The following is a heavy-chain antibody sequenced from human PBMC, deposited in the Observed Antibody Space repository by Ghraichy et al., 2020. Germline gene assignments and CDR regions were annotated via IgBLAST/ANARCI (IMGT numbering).Heavy chain of an antibody. CDR2: INYTGTV. CDR3: ARGLVVKGFVEWIAYGMDV. Sequence: SETLSLTCAVYGGSFSAYSWNWIRQSPGKGLTWIGEINYTGTVTYNPSLKSRVTISVDTSKNQFSLKLGSVTASDTAVYFCARGLVVKGFVEWIAYGMDVWGQGTTVTVS. J-gene: IGHJ6*02. V-gene: IGHV4-34*01. D-gene: IGHD3-3*01. CDR1: GGSFSAYS.